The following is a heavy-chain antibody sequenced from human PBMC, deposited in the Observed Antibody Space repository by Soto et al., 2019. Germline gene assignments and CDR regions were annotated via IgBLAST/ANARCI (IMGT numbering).Heavy chain of an antibody. J-gene: IGHJ3*02. CDR2: IYHSGST. CDR1: GGSISSGGYS. CDR3: ARVDYVWGSYRLGAFDI. D-gene: IGHD3-16*02. Sequence: SETLSLTCGVSGGSISSGGYSWSWIRQPPGKGLEWIGYIYHSGSTYYNPSLKSRVTISVDRSKNQFSLKLSSVTAADTAVYYFARVDYVWGSYRLGAFDIWGQGTMVTVSS. V-gene: IGHV4-30-2*01.